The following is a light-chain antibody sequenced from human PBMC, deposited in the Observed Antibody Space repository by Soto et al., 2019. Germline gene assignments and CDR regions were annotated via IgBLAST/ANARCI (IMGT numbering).Light chain of an antibody. CDR3: QQRSNWIT. Sequence: LTQSPATLSVSPGGRATLSCRASQSISDTLAWYQQKPGQAPRLLIYDASSRATGIPARFSGSGSGTDFTLTISSLEPEDFAVYHCQQRSNWITFGQGTRLEIK. V-gene: IGKV3-11*01. CDR1: QSISDT. J-gene: IGKJ5*01. CDR2: DAS.